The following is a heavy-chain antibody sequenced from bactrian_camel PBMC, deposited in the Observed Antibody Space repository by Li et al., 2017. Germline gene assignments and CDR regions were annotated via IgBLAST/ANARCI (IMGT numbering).Heavy chain of an antibody. D-gene: IGHD7*01. Sequence: VQLVESGGGSAQAGGSMRLDCAVSGDTASVYSLAWFRQAPGKEREGVAAIDRAGNPTYTYSVKDRFTISKDNDKNTLYLQMNSLEPEDTAMYYCAADFVNLQLARSYNYWGQGTQVTVS. CDR3: AADFVNLQLARSYNY. CDR2: IDRAGNP. J-gene: IGHJ4*01. CDR1: GDTASVYS. V-gene: IGHV3S53*01.